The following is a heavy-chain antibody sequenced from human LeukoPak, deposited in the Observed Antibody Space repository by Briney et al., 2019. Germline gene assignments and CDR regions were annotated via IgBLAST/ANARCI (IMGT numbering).Heavy chain of an antibody. J-gene: IGHJ3*02. CDR2: ISGSGGST. CDR3: AIAGYGDSIGAFDI. V-gene: IGHV3-23*01. Sequence: GGSLRLSCAASGFTFSTYAMSWVRQAPGKGLEWVSAISGSGGSTYYADSVKGRFTISRDNSKNTLYLQMNSLRAEDTAVYYCAIAGYGDSIGAFDIWGQGTMVTVSS. D-gene: IGHD4-17*01. CDR1: GFTFSTYA.